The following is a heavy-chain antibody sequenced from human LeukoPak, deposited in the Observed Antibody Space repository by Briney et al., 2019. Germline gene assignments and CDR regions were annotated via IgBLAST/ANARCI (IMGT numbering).Heavy chain of an antibody. D-gene: IGHD1-14*01. Sequence: GGSLRLSCAASGPTFSSHWMHWVRHAPGKGLVWVSRITNDGSSTTYAGSVKGRFTISRDNAKNMLYLQVNSLRAEDTAVCYCATQQGGNPAYWGQGTLVTVSS. CDR2: ITNDGSST. CDR1: GPTFSSHW. V-gene: IGHV3-74*01. J-gene: IGHJ4*02. CDR3: ATQQGGNPAY.